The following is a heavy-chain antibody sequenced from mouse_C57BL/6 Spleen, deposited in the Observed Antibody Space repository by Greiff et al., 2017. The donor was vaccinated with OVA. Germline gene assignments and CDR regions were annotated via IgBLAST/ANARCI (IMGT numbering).Heavy chain of an antibody. CDR2: IYPGSGNT. D-gene: IGHD1-1*01. Sequence: QLQQSGAELVRPGASVKLSCKASGYTFTDYYINWVKQRPGQGLEWIARIYPGSGNTYYNEKFKGKATLTAEKSSSTAYMQLSSLTSEDSAVYFCARGYYGHYAMDYWGQGTSVTVSS. J-gene: IGHJ4*01. CDR3: ARGYYGHYAMDY. CDR1: GYTFTDYY. V-gene: IGHV1-76*01.